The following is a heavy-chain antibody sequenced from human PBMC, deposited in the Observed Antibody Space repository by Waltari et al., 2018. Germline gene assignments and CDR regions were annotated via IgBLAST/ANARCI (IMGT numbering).Heavy chain of an antibody. J-gene: IGHJ2*01. CDR2: INSAGSST. CDR1: GFTFSNYW. V-gene: IGHV3-74*01. CDR3: ASLIYGCNSFYWYFDL. D-gene: IGHD2-2*02. Sequence: EGQLVESGGGLVQPGGSLRLSCAAYGFTFSNYWIHWVRQAAGKGRVWVSGINSAGSSTNYAHSVKGRFTISRDNAKNPLFLQMSSLRAEDTAVYYCASLIYGCNSFYWYFDLWGRGTLVTVSS.